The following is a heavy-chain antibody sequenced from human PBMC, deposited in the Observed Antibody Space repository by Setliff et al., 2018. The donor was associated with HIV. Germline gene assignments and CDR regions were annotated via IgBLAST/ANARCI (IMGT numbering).Heavy chain of an antibody. J-gene: IGHJ6*03. Sequence: GASVKVSCKASSYTFTSYGISWVRQAPGQGLEWMGWINPNSGGTNYAQKFQGWVTMTRDTSISTAYMELSRLRSDDTAVYYCARSPHYGDYDDYYYYYMDVWGKGTTVTVSS. CDR3: ARSPHYGDYDDYYYYYMDV. CDR2: INPNSGGT. V-gene: IGHV1-2*04. CDR1: SYTFTSYG. D-gene: IGHD4-17*01.